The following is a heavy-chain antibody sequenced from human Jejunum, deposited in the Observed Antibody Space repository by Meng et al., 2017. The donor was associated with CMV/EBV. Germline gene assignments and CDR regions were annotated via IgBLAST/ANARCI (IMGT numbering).Heavy chain of an antibody. CDR1: W. J-gene: IGHJ4*02. D-gene: IGHD3-22*01. CDR3: ARHHFYYYDSSGYLNLYNLDS. Sequence: WIGWVRQMPGTGLAWLGSFYPADSDTRYSPSFQGQVTISTDKSISTAYLQWSSLKASDTAMYYCARHHFYYYDSSGYLNLYNLDSWGQGTLVTVSS. V-gene: IGHV5-51*01. CDR2: FYPADSDT.